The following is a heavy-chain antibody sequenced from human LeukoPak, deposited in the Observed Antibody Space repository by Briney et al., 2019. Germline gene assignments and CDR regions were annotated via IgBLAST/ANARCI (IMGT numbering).Heavy chain of an antibody. CDR3: ASGHKGLEV. J-gene: IGHJ6*02. V-gene: IGHV4-59*01. CDR2: IHYSGTI. CDR1: GASISAYY. Sequence: SETLSLTCSVSGASISAYYWSWIRQPPGKGLEWIGYIHYSGTINYNPSLMSRVTISVDSSKNQFSLRLSSVTAADTAVYFCASGHKGLEVWGQGATVTVSS.